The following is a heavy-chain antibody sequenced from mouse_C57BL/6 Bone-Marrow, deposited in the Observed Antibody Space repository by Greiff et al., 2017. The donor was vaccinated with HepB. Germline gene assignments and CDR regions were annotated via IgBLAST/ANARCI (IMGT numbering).Heavy chain of an antibody. CDR3: ARILRFYYFDY. CDR1: GFNIKDYY. D-gene: IGHD1-1*01. V-gene: IGHV14-2*01. Sequence: VQLQQSGAELVKPGASVKLSCTASGFNIKDYYMHWVKQRTEQGLEWIGRIDPEDGETKYAPKCQGKATITADTSSNTAYLQLSSLTSEDTAVYYCARILRFYYFDYWGQGTTLTVSS. J-gene: IGHJ2*01. CDR2: IDPEDGET.